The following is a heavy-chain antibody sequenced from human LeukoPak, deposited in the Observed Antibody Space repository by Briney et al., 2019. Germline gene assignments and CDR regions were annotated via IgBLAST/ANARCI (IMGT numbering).Heavy chain of an antibody. CDR3: ARVGGIAVADAFDY. V-gene: IGHV1-18*01. Sequence: ASVKVSCKASDYTFTRYGISWVRQAPGQGLEWMGWITGDNGSARYAQKLQGRVTMTTDASTSTAYMELRSLRSDDTAVYYCARVGGIAVADAFDYWGQGILVTVSS. D-gene: IGHD6-19*01. CDR2: ITGDNGSA. CDR1: DYTFTRYG. J-gene: IGHJ4*02.